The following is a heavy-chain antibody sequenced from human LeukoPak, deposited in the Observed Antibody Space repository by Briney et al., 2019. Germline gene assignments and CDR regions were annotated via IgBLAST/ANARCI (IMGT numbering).Heavy chain of an antibody. CDR2: IRSKANSYAT. CDR3: AAFNDRDAFKI. Sequence: GGSLRLSCAASGFTFSGSAMHWVRQASGKGLEWVGRIRSKANSYATAYAASVKGRFTISRDDSKNTAYLQMNSLKTEDTALYYCAAFNDRDAFKIWGQGTMVTVSS. D-gene: IGHD1-1*01. J-gene: IGHJ3*02. V-gene: IGHV3-73*01. CDR1: GFTFSGSA.